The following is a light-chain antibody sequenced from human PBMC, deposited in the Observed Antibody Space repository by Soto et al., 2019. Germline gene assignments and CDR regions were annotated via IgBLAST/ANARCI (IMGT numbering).Light chain of an antibody. CDR3: QSYDSSLSGSEV. V-gene: IGLV1-40*01. Sequence: QSVLTQPPSVSGAPGQRVTISCTGSSSNIGAGHDVHWYQQLPGTAPKLLIYGNGNRPSGVPERFSGSKSGTSASLAITGLQAEDEADYSCQSYDSSLSGSEVFGTGTKLTVL. CDR2: GNG. J-gene: IGLJ1*01. CDR1: SSNIGAGHD.